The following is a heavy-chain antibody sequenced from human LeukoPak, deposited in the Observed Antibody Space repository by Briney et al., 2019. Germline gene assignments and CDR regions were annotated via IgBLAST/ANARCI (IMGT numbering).Heavy chain of an antibody. CDR3: ARAGGELWFGESPYYFDY. CDR2: INHSGST. V-gene: IGHV4-34*01. Sequence: SETLSLTCAVYGGSFSGYYWSWIRQPPGKGLEWIGEINHSGSTNYNPSLKRRVTISVDRSKNQFSLKLSSVTAADTAVYYCARAGGELWFGESPYYFDYWGQGTLVSVSS. D-gene: IGHD3-10*01. CDR1: GGSFSGYY. J-gene: IGHJ4*02.